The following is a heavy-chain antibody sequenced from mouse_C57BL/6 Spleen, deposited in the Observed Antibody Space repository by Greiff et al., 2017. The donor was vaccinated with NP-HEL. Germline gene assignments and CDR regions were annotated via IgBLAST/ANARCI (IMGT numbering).Heavy chain of an antibody. CDR1: GYAFSSYW. J-gene: IGHJ1*03. CDR2: IYPGDGDT. Sequence: VQLQQSGAELVKPGASVKISCKASGYAFSSYWMNWVKQRPGKGLEWIGQIYPGDGDTNYTGKFKGKATLTADKSSSTAYMQLSSLTSEDSAVYFCARGYYYGSSYGYFDVWGTGTTVTVSS. V-gene: IGHV1-80*01. D-gene: IGHD1-1*01. CDR3: ARGYYYGSSYGYFDV.